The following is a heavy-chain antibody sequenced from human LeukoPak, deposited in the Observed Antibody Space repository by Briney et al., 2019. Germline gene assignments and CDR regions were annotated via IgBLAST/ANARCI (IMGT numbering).Heavy chain of an antibody. CDR1: GYTFTGYY. Sequence: ASVKVPCKASGYTFTGYYMHWVRQAPGQGLEWMGWINPNNGGTNYEQTFQGRVTMTRDTSISTASMELSRLRSDDTAVYYCARAPGVCSGGSCYNFDYWGQGTLVTVSS. J-gene: IGHJ4*02. D-gene: IGHD2-15*01. CDR2: INPNNGGT. V-gene: IGHV1-2*02. CDR3: ARAPGVCSGGSCYNFDY.